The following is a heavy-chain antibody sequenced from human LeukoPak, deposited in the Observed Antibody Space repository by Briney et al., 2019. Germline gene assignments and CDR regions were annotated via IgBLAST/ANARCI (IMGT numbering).Heavy chain of an antibody. CDR3: ARATQHCSSTSCYGRDYYYYYYMDV. V-gene: IGHV1-69*13. Sequence: SVKVSCKASGGTFSSYAISWVRQAPGQGLEWMGGIIPIFGTANYAQKFQGRVTITADESTSTAYMELSSLRSEDTAVYHCARATQHCSSTSCYGRDYYYYYYMDVWGKGTTVTVSS. CDR1: GGTFSSYA. CDR2: IIPIFGTA. D-gene: IGHD2-2*01. J-gene: IGHJ6*03.